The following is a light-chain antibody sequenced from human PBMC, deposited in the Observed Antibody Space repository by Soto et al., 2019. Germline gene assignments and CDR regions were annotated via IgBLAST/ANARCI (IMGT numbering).Light chain of an antibody. CDR1: SSDVGGYNY. CDR3: CSYAGRYTYV. Sequence: QSALTQPRSVSGSPGQSVSISCTGTSSDVGGYNYVSWYQQHPGKAPKAMIYDVSKRPSGVPDRFSGSKSGNTASLTISGLQSEDEADYYCCSYAGRYTYVFGTGTKVTVL. V-gene: IGLV2-11*01. J-gene: IGLJ1*01. CDR2: DVS.